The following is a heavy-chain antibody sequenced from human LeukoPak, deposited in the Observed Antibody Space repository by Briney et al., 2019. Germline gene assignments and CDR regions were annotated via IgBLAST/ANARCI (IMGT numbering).Heavy chain of an antibody. CDR2: INPNSGGT. V-gene: IGHV1-2*02. Sequence: ASVKVSCKASGYTFTGYYIHWVRQAPGQGLEWMGWINPNSGGTNYAQKFQGRVTMTRDTSISTAYMELSRLRSDDTAVYYCARGSVLRFLEWPPGEYYFDYWGRGTLVTVSS. J-gene: IGHJ4*02. D-gene: IGHD3-3*01. CDR3: ARGSVLRFLEWPPGEYYFDY. CDR1: GYTFTGYY.